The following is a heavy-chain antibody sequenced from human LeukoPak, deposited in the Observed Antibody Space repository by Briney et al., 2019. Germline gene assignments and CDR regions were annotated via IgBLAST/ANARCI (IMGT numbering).Heavy chain of an antibody. J-gene: IGHJ4*02. CDR1: GFTFSSYA. Sequence: PSGGSLRLSCAASGFTFSSYAMSWVRQAPGKGLEWVSAISGSGGSTYYADSVKGRFTISRDNSKNTLYLQMNSLRAEDTAVYYCAKDRKRWLGPFDYWGQGTLVTVSS. V-gene: IGHV3-23*01. CDR3: AKDRKRWLGPFDY. CDR2: ISGSGGST. D-gene: IGHD6-19*01.